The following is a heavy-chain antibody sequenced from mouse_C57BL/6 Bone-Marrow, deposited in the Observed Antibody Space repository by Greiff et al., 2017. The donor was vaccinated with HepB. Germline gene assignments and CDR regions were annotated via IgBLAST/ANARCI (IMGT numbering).Heavy chain of an antibody. D-gene: IGHD1-1*01. CDR2: IHPNSGST. V-gene: IGHV1-64*01. Sequence: QVQLQQPGAELVKPGASVKLSCKASGYTFTSYWMHWVKQRPGQGLEWIGMIHPNSGSTKYNEKFKSKATLTVDKSSSTAYMQLSSLTSEDSAVYYCASPGSSFYYFDYWGQGTTLTVSS. CDR1: GYTFTSYW. J-gene: IGHJ2*01. CDR3: ASPGSSFYYFDY.